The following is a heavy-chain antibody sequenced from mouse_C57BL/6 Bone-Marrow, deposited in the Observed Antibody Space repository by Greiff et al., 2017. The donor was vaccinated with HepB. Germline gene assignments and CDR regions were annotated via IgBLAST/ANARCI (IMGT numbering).Heavy chain of an antibody. CDR1: GYTFTSYG. Sequence: VQLQQSGAELARPGASVKLSCKASGYTFTSYGISWVKQRPGQGLEWIGEIYPRSGNTYYNEKFKGKATLTADKSSSTAYMELRSLTSEDSAVYFCARRGGRGFAYWGQGTLVTVSA. J-gene: IGHJ3*01. CDR3: ARRGGRGFAY. V-gene: IGHV1-81*01. CDR2: IYPRSGNT. D-gene: IGHD1-1*02.